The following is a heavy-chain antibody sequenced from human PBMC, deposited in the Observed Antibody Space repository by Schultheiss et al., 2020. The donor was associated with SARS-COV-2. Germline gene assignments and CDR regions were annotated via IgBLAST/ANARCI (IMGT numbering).Heavy chain of an antibody. V-gene: IGHV3-15*07. CDR1: GFTFSSYG. Sequence: GGSLRLSCAASGFTFSSYGMHWVRQGPGKGLEWVGRIKRNTDGGTTDYAAPVKGRFTISRDDSKNTLYLQMNSLKTEDTAVYYCTTDQGGSGWYRGEVAFDIWGQGTMVTVSS. CDR2: IKRNTDGGTT. J-gene: IGHJ3*02. CDR3: TTDQGGSGWYRGEVAFDI. D-gene: IGHD6-19*01.